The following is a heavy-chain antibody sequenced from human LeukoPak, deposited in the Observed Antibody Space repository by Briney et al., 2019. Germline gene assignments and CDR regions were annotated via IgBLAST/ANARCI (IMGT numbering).Heavy chain of an antibody. D-gene: IGHD1-26*01. CDR2: ISSSGSYI. CDR1: GFTFSSYS. J-gene: IGHJ4*02. CDR3: ARDGGIYSGSYYFDY. V-gene: IGHV3-21*01. Sequence: GGSLRLSCAASGFTFSSYSMNWVRQAPGKGLEWVSSISSSGSYIYSADSVKGRFTTSRDNAKNSLYLQMNSLTAEDKAVYYCARDGGIYSGSYYFDYWGQGTLVTVSS.